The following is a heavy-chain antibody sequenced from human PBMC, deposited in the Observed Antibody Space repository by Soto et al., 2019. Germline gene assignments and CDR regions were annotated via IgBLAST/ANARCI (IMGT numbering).Heavy chain of an antibody. Sequence: SETLSLTCSVSGGSITSYYWRCIRQPPGKELEWIGTIYYSGSTKYNPSLKSRVTISIDTSRNQFSLKLNSVTAADTAVYYCARALYGSGVLDVWGQGATVTVSS. CDR3: ARALYGSGVLDV. V-gene: IGHV4-59*12. J-gene: IGHJ6*02. CDR2: IYYSGST. CDR1: GGSITSYY. D-gene: IGHD3-10*01.